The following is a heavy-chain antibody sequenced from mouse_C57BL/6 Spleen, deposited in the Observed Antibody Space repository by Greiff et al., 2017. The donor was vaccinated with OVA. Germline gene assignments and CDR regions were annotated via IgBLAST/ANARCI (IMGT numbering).Heavy chain of an antibody. J-gene: IGHJ3*01. Sequence: VMLVESGGGLVKPGGSLKLSCAASGFTFSSYAMSWVRQTPEKRLEWVATISDGGSYTYYPDNVKGRFTISRDNAKNNLYLQMSHLKSEDTAMYYCARDGDSSAWFAYWGQGTLVTVSA. CDR3: ARDGDSSAWFAY. V-gene: IGHV5-4*01. CDR2: ISDGGSYT. CDR1: GFTFSSYA. D-gene: IGHD3-2*01.